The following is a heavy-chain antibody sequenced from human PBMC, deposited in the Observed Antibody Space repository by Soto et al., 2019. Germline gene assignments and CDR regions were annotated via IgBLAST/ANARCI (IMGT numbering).Heavy chain of an antibody. J-gene: IGHJ6*02. D-gene: IGHD2-15*01. CDR2: IRSITNNYAT. Sequence: PGESLKISCAASGFTFSGFAIHWVRQVPGKGLEWIGRIRSITNNYATAYSASLNGRFTVSRDDSKNTAYLQMNSLRTEDTGVYYCARRGYSDDSPHGMDVWGQGTTVTVSS. V-gene: IGHV3-73*01. CDR1: GFTFSGFA. CDR3: ARRGYSDDSPHGMDV.